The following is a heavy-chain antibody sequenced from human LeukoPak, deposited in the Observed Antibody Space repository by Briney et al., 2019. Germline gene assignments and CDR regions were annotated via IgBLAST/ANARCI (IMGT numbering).Heavy chain of an antibody. J-gene: IGHJ4*02. CDR1: GDSVSNNSAA. D-gene: IGHD1-26*01. Sequence: SQTLSLTCAISGDSVSNNSAAWNWIRQSPSRGLEWLGRTYYRSKWYNDYAVSVKSRITINPDTSKNQFSLQLNSVTPEDTAVYYCARSGSYYRSAPPVGEDFDYWGQGTLVTVSS. CDR2: TYYRSKWYN. CDR3: ARSGSYYRSAPPVGEDFDY. V-gene: IGHV6-1*01.